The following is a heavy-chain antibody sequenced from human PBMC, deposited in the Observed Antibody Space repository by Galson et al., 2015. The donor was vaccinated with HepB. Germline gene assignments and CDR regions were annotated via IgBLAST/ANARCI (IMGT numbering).Heavy chain of an antibody. V-gene: IGHV1-69*13. CDR2: IIPIFGTA. CDR1: GGTFSSYA. CDR3: ARARDAVALGYYYYYMDV. J-gene: IGHJ6*03. Sequence: SVKVSCKASGGTFSSYAISWVRQAPGQGLEWMGGIIPIFGTANYAQKFQGRVTITADESTSTAYMELSSLRSEDTAVYYCARARDAVALGYYYYYMDVWGKGTTVTVSS. D-gene: IGHD3-16*01.